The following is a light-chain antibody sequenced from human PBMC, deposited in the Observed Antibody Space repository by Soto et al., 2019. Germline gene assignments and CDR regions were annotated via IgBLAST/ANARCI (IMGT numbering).Light chain of an antibody. J-gene: IGKJ5*01. CDR3: QQRSNWPIT. V-gene: IGKV3-15*01. CDR2: SAS. CDR1: QRVGIN. Sequence: ELLMTQSPATLSVSPVETATLSCRASQRVGINLAWYQQKPGQAPRLLIYSASTRASGIPDRFSGSGSGTEFTLTISSLEPEDFAVYYCQQRSNWPITFGQGTRLEIK.